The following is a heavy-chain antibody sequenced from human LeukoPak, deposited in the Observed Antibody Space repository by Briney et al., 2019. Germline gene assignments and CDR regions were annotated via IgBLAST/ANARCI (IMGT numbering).Heavy chain of an antibody. CDR1: GGSISSGSYY. CDR3: AREIFGYSSGWSDAFDI. V-gene: IGHV4-61*02. CDR2: IYTSGST. D-gene: IGHD6-19*01. J-gene: IGHJ3*02. Sequence: PSQTLSLTCTVSGGSISSGSYYWSWSRQPAGKGLEWIGRIYTSGSTNYNPSLKSRVTISVDTSKNQFSLKLSSVTAADTAVYYCAREIFGYSSGWSDAFDIWGQGTMVTVSS.